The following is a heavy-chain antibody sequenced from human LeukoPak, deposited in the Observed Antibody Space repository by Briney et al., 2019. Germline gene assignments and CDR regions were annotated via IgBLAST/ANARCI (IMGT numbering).Heavy chain of an antibody. CDR1: GFTFSSYW. CDR2: INSDGSST. J-gene: IGHJ5*02. Sequence: GGSLRLSCAASGFTFSSYWMHWVRQAPGKGLVWVSRINSDGSSTSYADSVKGRFTISRDNAKKSLYLQMNSLRAEDTAVYSCARGADGVSSNSRGWFDPWGQGTLVTVSS. D-gene: IGHD2-15*01. V-gene: IGHV3-74*01. CDR3: ARGADGVSSNSRGWFDP.